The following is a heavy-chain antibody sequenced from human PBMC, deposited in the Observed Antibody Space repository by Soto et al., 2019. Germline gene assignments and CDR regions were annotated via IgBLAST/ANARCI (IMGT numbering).Heavy chain of an antibody. CDR1: GYTFTSYG. CDR3: ARPGYYDSSGYKRGNAFDI. V-gene: IGHV1-18*01. J-gene: IGHJ3*02. Sequence: QVQLVQSGAEVKKPGASVKVSCKASGYTFTSYGIIWVRQAPGQGLEWMGWISAYNGNTNYAQKLQGRGTMTTDTSTSTAYMELRSLRSDDTAVYYCARPGYYDSSGYKRGNAFDIWGQGTMVTVSS. CDR2: ISAYNGNT. D-gene: IGHD3-22*01.